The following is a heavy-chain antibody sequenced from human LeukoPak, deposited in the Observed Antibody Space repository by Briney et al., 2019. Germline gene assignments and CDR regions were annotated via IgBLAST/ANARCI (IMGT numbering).Heavy chain of an antibody. D-gene: IGHD6-19*01. CDR3: ASLAVAGLSEGY. Sequence: PSETLSLTCTVSGGSISSDSYYWAWIRQPPGKGLEWIASIYYSGSTYYNPSLKSRVTISVDTSRNQFSLKLRSVTAADTAVYYCASLAVAGLSEGYWGQGTLVIVSS. CDR2: IYYSGST. J-gene: IGHJ4*02. CDR1: GGSISSDSYY. V-gene: IGHV4-39*01.